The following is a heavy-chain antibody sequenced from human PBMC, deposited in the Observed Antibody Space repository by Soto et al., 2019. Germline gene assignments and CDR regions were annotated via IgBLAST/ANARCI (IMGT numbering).Heavy chain of an antibody. CDR1: GFSFSSYS. CDR2: IDPTSSRI. Sequence: EAQLVESGGGLVQPGGSLRLSCVASGFSFSSYSVSWVRQAPGKGLEWISYIDPTSSRIYYADSVKGRFAISRHNAENSLYLQVNSQRDEDTALYYCARDRLTVDAREAFDVWGQGTMVTVSS. CDR3: ARDRLTVDAREAFDV. J-gene: IGHJ3*01. V-gene: IGHV3-48*02. D-gene: IGHD7-27*01.